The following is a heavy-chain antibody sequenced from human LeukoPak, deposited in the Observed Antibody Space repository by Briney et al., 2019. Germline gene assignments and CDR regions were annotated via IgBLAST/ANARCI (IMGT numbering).Heavy chain of an antibody. D-gene: IGHD3-9*01. CDR2: ISAYNGNT. V-gene: IGHV1-18*04. Sequence: GASVKVSCKASGYTFTGYYMHWVRQAPGQGLEWMGWISAYNGNTNYAQKLQGRVTMTTDTSTSTAYMELRSLRSDDTAVYYCARIVTNYDILTGYYFDYWGQGTLVTVSS. CDR3: ARIVTNYDILTGYYFDY. J-gene: IGHJ4*02. CDR1: GYTFTGYY.